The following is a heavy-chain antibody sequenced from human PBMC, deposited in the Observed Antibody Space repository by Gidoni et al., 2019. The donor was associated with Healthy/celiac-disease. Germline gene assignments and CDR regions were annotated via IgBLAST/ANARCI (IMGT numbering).Heavy chain of an antibody. D-gene: IGHD6-19*01. CDR3: ARHLLVLGQWLGYFQH. V-gene: IGHV4-39*01. CDR1: CGSISSSSYY. Sequence: QLQLQESGPALVKPSETLSLTCTVSCGSISSSSYYWGWIRQPPGKGLEWIGSIYYSGSTYYNPSRKSRVTISVDTSKNQFSLKLSSVTAADTAVYYCARHLLVLGQWLGYFQHWGQGTLVTVSS. CDR2: IYYSGST. J-gene: IGHJ1*01.